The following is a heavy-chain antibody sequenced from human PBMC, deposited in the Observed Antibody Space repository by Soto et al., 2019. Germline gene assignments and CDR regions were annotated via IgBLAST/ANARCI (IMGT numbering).Heavy chain of an antibody. J-gene: IGHJ6*02. CDR3: ARDPSYYGMDV. CDR2: INAANGKT. CDR1: GYTFTSYT. Sequence: ASVKVSCKASGYTFTSYTINWVRQAPGHRLEWMGWINAANGKTKYSQKFQGRVTITRDTSASTAYMELSSLRSEDTAVYYCARDPSYYGMDVWGQGTTVTVSS. V-gene: IGHV1-3*01.